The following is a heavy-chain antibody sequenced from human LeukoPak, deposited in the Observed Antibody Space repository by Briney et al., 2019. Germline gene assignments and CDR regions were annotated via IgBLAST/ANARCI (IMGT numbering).Heavy chain of an antibody. Sequence: PSETLSLTCTVSSVSLTNYYWSWIRQPPGKGLEWIGYIFFSGTTNYNPSLKSRVTISVDTSKNQFSLKMTSVTAADTAVYFCARVGSGGAWFDFWGHGTLGTVSS. CDR1: SVSLTNYY. J-gene: IGHJ5*01. CDR2: IFFSGTT. V-gene: IGHV4-59*01. CDR3: ARVGSGGAWFDF. D-gene: IGHD6-19*01.